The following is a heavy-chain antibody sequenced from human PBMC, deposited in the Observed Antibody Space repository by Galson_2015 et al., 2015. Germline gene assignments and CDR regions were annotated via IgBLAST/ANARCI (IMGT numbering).Heavy chain of an antibody. V-gene: IGHV3-7*03. D-gene: IGHD3-22*01. CDR1: GFTFSSYW. Sequence: SLRLSCAASGFTFSSYWMTWVRQGPGKGLEWVANIKQDGSEKYYVDSVKGRFTISRDNAKNSLYLQMNSLRAEDTAVYHCARVGYSSSYYLDYWGQGTLVTVSS. J-gene: IGHJ4*02. CDR2: IKQDGSEK. CDR3: ARVGYSSSYYLDY.